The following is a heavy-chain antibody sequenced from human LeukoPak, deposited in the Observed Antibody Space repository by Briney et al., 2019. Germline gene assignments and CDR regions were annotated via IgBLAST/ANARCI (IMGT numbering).Heavy chain of an antibody. CDR2: INHSGST. D-gene: IGHD4-17*01. Sequence: PSETLSLTCAVYGGSFSGYYWSWIRQPPGKGLEWIGEINHSGSTNYNPSLKSRVTISVDTSKNQCSLKLSSVTAANTAVYYCARVDGDYDAFDIWGQGTMVTVSS. V-gene: IGHV4-34*01. CDR1: GGSFSGYY. J-gene: IGHJ3*02. CDR3: ARVDGDYDAFDI.